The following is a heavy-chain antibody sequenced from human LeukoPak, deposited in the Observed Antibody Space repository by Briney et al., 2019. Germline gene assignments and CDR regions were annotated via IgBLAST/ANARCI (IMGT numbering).Heavy chain of an antibody. V-gene: IGHV1-24*01. CDR2: FDPEDGET. CDR1: GYTLTELS. J-gene: IGHJ4*02. CDR3: ATQVVEGYYYDSSGYHY. D-gene: IGHD3-22*01. Sequence: GASVKVSCKVSGYTLTELSMHWVRQAPGKGLEWMGGFDPEDGETIYAQKFQGRVTMTEDTSTDTAYMELSSLRSEDTAVYYCATQVVEGYYYDSSGYHYWGQGTLVTVSS.